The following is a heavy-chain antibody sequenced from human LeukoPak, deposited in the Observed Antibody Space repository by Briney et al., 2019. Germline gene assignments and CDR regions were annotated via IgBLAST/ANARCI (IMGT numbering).Heavy chain of an antibody. D-gene: IGHD5-24*01. CDR2: IYYSGST. J-gene: IGHJ4*02. Sequence: PPETRSLTSIVSSGSISSYYWSWIRQPPGKGLEWIGYIYYSGSTNYNPSLKSRVTISLDTSKNQFSLKLSSVTAADTAVYYCATWGGDGYSPFDYWGQGTLVTVSS. V-gene: IGHV4-59*01. CDR1: SGSISSYY. CDR3: ATWGGDGYSPFDY.